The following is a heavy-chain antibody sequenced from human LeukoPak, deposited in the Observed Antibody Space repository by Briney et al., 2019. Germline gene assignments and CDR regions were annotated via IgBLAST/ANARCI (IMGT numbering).Heavy chain of an antibody. CDR3: AVGLHSGQFAFDI. V-gene: IGHV4-39*07. CDR1: GGSISSSSYY. Sequence: SETLSLICTVSGGSISSSSYYWGWIRQPPGKGLEWIGSVYHSGSAYYNPSLKSRVTISVDTSKNQFSLKLTSVTAADTAVYYCAVGLHSGQFAFDIWGQGTMVTVSS. CDR2: VYHSGSA. D-gene: IGHD5-24*01. J-gene: IGHJ3*02.